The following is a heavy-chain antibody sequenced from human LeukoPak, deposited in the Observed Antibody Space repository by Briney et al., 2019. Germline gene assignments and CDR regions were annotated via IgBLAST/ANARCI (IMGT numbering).Heavy chain of an antibody. V-gene: IGHV4-39*07. J-gene: IGHJ4*02. Sequence: NTSETLSLTCTVSGGSISSSSYYWGWIRQPPGKGLEWIGSIYYSGSTYYNPSLKSRVTISVDTSKNQFSLKLSSVTAADTAVYYCARRKIYSSSWYFDYWGQGTLVTVSS. CDR3: ARRKIYSSSWYFDY. D-gene: IGHD6-13*01. CDR1: GGSISSSSYY. CDR2: IYYSGST.